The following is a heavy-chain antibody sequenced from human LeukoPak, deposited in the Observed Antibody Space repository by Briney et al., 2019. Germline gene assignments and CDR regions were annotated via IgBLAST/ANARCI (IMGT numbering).Heavy chain of an antibody. CDR3: ASRGAGSSLTFDY. J-gene: IGHJ4*02. D-gene: IGHD6-13*01. Sequence: GASVKVSCKASGYTFTGYYMHWVRQAPGQGLEWMGWINPNSGGTNYAQKVQGRVTMTRDTSISTAYMELSRLRSDDTAVYYCASRGAGSSLTFDYWGQGTLVTVSS. CDR1: GYTFTGYY. V-gene: IGHV1-2*02. CDR2: INPNSGGT.